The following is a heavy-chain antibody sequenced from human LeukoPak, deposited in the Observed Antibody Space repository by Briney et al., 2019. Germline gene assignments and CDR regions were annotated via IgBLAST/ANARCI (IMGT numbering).Heavy chain of an antibody. CDR3: ARDLAGPPQEAFDI. CDR2: IKRGGREK. J-gene: IGHJ3*02. V-gene: IGHV3-7*01. Sequence: GGSLRLSCAASGFAFNNYCMSWFRQAPGKGLEWVASIKRGGREKYLVDSVKGRFTISRDNAKNSLYLQMNSRRAEDTAVYHCARDLAGPPQEAFDIWGQGTMVTVSS. CDR1: GFAFNNYC.